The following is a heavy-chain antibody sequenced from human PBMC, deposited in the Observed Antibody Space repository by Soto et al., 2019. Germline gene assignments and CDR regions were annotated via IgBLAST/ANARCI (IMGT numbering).Heavy chain of an antibody. CDR3: AKGDTAMVKAEYYFDY. V-gene: IGHV3-9*01. J-gene: IGHJ4*02. Sequence: EVQLVESGGGLVQPGRSLRLSCAASGFTFDDYAMHWVRQAPGKGLEWVSGISRNSGSIGYADSVKGRFTISRDNAKNSLYLQMNSLRAEDTALYYCAKGDTAMVKAEYYFDYWGQGTLVTVSS. D-gene: IGHD5-18*01. CDR2: ISRNSGSI. CDR1: GFTFDDYA.